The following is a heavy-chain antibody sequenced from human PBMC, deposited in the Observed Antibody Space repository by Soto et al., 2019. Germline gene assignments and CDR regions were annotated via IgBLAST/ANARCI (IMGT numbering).Heavy chain of an antibody. CDR1: GFTFDDYA. Sequence: EVQLVESGGGLVQPGRSLRLSCAASGFTFDDYAMHWVRQAPGKGLEWVSGISWNSGSIGYADSVKGRFTISRDNAKNSLYLQMNRLRAEDTALYYCAKDTGSGSYPNDLFDYWGQGTLVTVSS. CDR2: ISWNSGSI. J-gene: IGHJ4*02. D-gene: IGHD3-10*01. CDR3: AKDTGSGSYPNDLFDY. V-gene: IGHV3-9*01.